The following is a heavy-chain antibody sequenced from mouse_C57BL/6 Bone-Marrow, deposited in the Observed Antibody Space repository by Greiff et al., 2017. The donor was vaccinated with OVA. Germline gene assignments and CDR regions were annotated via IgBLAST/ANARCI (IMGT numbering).Heavy chain of an antibody. CDR2: ISYSGST. CDR3: ARSALRYYYAMDY. V-gene: IGHV3-8*01. CDR1: GYSITSDY. Sequence: VQLKESGPGLAKPSQTLSLTCSVTGYSITSDYWNWIRKFPGNKLEYMGYISYSGSTYYNPSLKSRISITRDTSKNQYYLQLNSVTTENTATNYCARSALRYYYAMDYWGQGTSVTVSS. J-gene: IGHJ4*01. D-gene: IGHD1-1*01.